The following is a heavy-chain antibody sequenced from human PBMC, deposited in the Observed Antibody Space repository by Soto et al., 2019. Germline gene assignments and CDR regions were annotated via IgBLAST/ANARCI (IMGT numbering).Heavy chain of an antibody. J-gene: IGHJ2*01. Sequence: QVQLQESGPGLVKPSETLSLNCSVSGDAITRHDWSWIRQSPGKGLEWLGYFFHTGTAPYNPSLRSRVTMSVDTSKNQFSLKLTSVIPADTAVYFCARNYGGNSQFFDLWGRGTLVTVSS. D-gene: IGHD4-17*01. V-gene: IGHV4-59*11. CDR2: FFHTGTA. CDR1: GDAITRHD. CDR3: ARNYGGNSQFFDL.